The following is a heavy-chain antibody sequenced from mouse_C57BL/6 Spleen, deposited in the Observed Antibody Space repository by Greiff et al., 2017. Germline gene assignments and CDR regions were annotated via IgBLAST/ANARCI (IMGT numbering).Heavy chain of an antibody. D-gene: IGHD2-4*01. CDR1: GYAFSSYW. CDR2: IYPGDGDT. Sequence: QVQLKESGAELVKPGASVKISCKASGYAFSSYWMNWVKQRPGKGLEWIGQIYPGDGDTNYNGKFKGKVTLTADKSYSTAYMQLSSLTSEDSSVYLCEREGGLRREIYDAMDYWGQGTSVTVSS. J-gene: IGHJ4*01. CDR3: EREGGLRREIYDAMDY. V-gene: IGHV1-80*01.